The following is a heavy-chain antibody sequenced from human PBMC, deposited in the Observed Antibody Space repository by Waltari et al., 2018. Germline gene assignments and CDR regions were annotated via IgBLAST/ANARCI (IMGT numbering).Heavy chain of an antibody. J-gene: IGHJ4*02. CDR2: IYWNDDE. CDR1: GFSLNTHEVG. Sequence: QITLKESGPTLVKPTQTLTLTCTFSGFSLNTHEVGVGWIRQPPGKALEWLAIIYWNDDERYSPSLKSRLTITQDTSKHQLVLTMTNMEAVDTATYYCASQSYCGGDCSPPYFDYWGQGILVTVSS. CDR3: ASQSYCGGDCSPPYFDY. D-gene: IGHD2-21*01. V-gene: IGHV2-5*01.